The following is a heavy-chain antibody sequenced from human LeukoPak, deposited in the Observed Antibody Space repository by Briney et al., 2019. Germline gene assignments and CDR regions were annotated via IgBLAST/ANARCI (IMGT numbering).Heavy chain of an antibody. J-gene: IGHJ5*01. Sequence: QPGGSVRLSCAASGFTFSSYEMNWVRQAPGKGLEWDSYISSSGSTIYYADSVKGRFTISRDNAKNSLYLQMNSLRAEDTAVYYWARAIEVLWFGELRDWFDSWGQGTLVTVSS. D-gene: IGHD3-10*01. CDR1: GFTFSSYE. CDR3: ARAIEVLWFGELRDWFDS. V-gene: IGHV3-48*03. CDR2: ISSSGSTI.